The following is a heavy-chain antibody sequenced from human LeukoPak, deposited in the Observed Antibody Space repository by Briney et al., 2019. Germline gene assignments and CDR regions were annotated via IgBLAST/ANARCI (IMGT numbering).Heavy chain of an antibody. Sequence: PGGSLRLSCAASGFTFSSYAMNWVRRAPGKGLEWVSAIGGGGGSTYYADSVKGRFTISRDNSKNTLYLQMNSLRAEDTAVYYCAKELVVVPAVLDYWGQGTLVTVSS. CDR3: AKELVVVPAVLDY. CDR1: GFTFSSYA. D-gene: IGHD2-2*01. V-gene: IGHV3-23*01. CDR2: IGGGGGST. J-gene: IGHJ4*02.